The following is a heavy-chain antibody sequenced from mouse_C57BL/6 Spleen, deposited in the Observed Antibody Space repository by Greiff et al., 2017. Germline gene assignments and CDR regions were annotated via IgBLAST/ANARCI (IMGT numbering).Heavy chain of an antibody. CDR2: INPYNGDT. CDR3: ARVGYSIYAMDY. J-gene: IGHJ4*01. Sequence: EVQLQQSGPELVKPGDSVKISCKASGYSFTGYFMNWVMQSHGKSLEWIGRINPYNGDTFYNQKFKGKATLTVDKSSSTAHMELRSLTSEDSAVYYCARVGYSIYAMDYWGQGTSVTVSS. V-gene: IGHV1-20*01. CDR1: GYSFTGYF. D-gene: IGHD2-12*01.